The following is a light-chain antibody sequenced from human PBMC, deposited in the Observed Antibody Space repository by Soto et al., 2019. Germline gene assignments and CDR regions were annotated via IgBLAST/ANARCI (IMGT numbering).Light chain of an antibody. CDR2: DDN. Sequence: QSVLTQPPSVSAAPGQKVTISCSGSSSNIGGNSVSWYQQLPGTAPKLLIYDDNKRPSGIPDRFSGSKSGTSATLAITGYQTGDEADYYSGSWDSRMSAYVFGSSTSVTVL. J-gene: IGLJ1*01. V-gene: IGLV1-51*01. CDR1: SSNIGGNS. CDR3: GSWDSRMSAYV.